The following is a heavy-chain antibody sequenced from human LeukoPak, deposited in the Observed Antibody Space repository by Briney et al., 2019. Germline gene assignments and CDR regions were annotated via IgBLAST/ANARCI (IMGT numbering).Heavy chain of an antibody. CDR1: GFTVSSKY. Sequence: GGSLRLSCAASGFTVSSKYMSWVRQAPGKGLECVSVIYTGGTTYYADSVRGRFTISRDNSKNTLYLQMDSLRAEDTAVYFCARDIGHRSGSPAFDYWGQGSLVTVSS. D-gene: IGHD6-19*01. CDR3: ARDIGHRSGSPAFDY. J-gene: IGHJ4*02. CDR2: IYTGGTT. V-gene: IGHV3-66*01.